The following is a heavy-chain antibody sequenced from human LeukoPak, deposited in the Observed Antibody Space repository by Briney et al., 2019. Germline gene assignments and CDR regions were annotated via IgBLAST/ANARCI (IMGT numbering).Heavy chain of an antibody. D-gene: IGHD6-19*01. V-gene: IGHV4-39*07. CDR1: GDSFTSVTDY. J-gene: IGHJ4*02. Sequence: RPSETLSLTCTVSGDSFTSVTDYWAWIRQPPGEGLEWIASGDYSGGTYYNPSLESRVAISADMSKNQISLKLTSVTGADTAVYYCAGERGEEYSSGWYKTNYFYNWGQGIRVTVSS. CDR3: AGERGEEYSSGWYKTNYFYN. CDR2: GDYSGGT.